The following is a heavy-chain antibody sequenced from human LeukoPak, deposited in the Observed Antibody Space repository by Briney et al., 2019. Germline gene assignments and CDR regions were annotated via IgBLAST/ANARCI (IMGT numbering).Heavy chain of an antibody. CDR1: GFTFDDYA. CDR2: ISWNSDTR. J-gene: IGHJ3*02. V-gene: IGHV3-9*01. D-gene: IGHD3-22*01. Sequence: PPGRSLRLSCAASGFTFDDYAMHRVRQAPGKGLEWVSGISWNSDTRTYADSVKGRFTLSRDNAKNSLYLQMNSLRAEDTALYYCAKAMIVVITDDAFDIWGQGTMVTVSS. CDR3: AKAMIVVITDDAFDI.